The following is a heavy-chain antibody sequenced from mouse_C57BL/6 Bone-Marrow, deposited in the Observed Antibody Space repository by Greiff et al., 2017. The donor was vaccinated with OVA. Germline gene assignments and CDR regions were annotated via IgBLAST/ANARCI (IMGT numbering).Heavy chain of an antibody. V-gene: IGHV1-55*01. Sequence: VQLQQPGAELVKPGASVKMSCKASGYTFTSYWITWVKQRPGQGLEWIGDIYPGSGSTNYNEKFKSKATLTVDTSSSTAYMQLSSLTSEDSAVYYCARNGGQLRLRWYAMDYWGQGTSVTVSS. J-gene: IGHJ4*01. CDR3: ARNGGQLRLRWYAMDY. CDR1: GYTFTSYW. CDR2: IYPGSGST. D-gene: IGHD3-2*02.